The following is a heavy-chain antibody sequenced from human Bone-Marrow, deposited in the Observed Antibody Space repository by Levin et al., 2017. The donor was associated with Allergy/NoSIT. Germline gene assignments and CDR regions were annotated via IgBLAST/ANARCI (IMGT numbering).Heavy chain of an antibody. J-gene: IGHJ2*01. D-gene: IGHD6-6*01. CDR2: IHQHGGDK. CDR1: GFTFSDYW. Sequence: GESLKISCAASGFTFSDYWMTWVRQAPGKGLEWVANIHQHGGDKYYVDSVKGRFTISGDNAENSLYLQMNSLRADDTAVYYCATEYRSTSRSYWYFDRWGRGTLVTVSS. CDR3: ATEYRSTSRSYWYFDR. V-gene: IGHV3-7*02.